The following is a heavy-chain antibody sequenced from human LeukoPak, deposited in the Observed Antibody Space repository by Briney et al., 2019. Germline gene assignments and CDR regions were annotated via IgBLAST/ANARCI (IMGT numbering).Heavy chain of an antibody. CDR3: AKDKGSLGVTTPFDY. J-gene: IGHJ4*02. CDR1: GFTFDDYA. V-gene: IGHV3-9*01. Sequence: GGSLRLSCAASGFTFDDYAMHWVRQAPGKGLEWVSGISWNSGSIGYADSVKGRFTISRDNAKNSLYLQMNSLRAEDTALYYCAKDKGSLGVTTPFDYWGQGTLVTVSS. D-gene: IGHD4-17*01. CDR2: ISWNSGSI.